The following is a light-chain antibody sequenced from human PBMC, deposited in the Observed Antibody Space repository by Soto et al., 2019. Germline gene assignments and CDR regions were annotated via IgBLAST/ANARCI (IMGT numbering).Light chain of an antibody. Sequence: DIQMTQSPSSLSASVGDKVTITCRASQDVSIWLAWCQQKPGEAPKLLIYGASSLQSGVPSRFSGTGSGTDFTLTINSLQPEDFATYYCLQAKSFPRTFGGGTKVEVK. J-gene: IGKJ4*01. V-gene: IGKV1-12*01. CDR2: GAS. CDR3: LQAKSFPRT. CDR1: QDVSIW.